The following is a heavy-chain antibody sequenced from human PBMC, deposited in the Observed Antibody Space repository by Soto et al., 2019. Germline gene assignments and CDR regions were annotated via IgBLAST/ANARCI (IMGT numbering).Heavy chain of an antibody. V-gene: IGHV2-5*02. CDR3: AHRTTTVTWWFDP. Sequence: QITLKESGPTLVQPTQTLTLTCTFSGFSLTNSGEGVGWIRQPPGKALEWLALIYWDDDNRYSPSLKSRLTSTKDTSKNPVVLTMTNMDPADTATYFCAHRTTTVTWWFDPWGQGTLVTVSS. CDR2: IYWDDDN. CDR1: GFSLTNSGEG. J-gene: IGHJ5*02. D-gene: IGHD4-17*01.